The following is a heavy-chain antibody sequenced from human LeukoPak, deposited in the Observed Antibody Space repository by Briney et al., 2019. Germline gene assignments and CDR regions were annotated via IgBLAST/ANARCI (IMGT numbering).Heavy chain of an antibody. V-gene: IGHV4-59*08. Sequence: SETLSLTCTVSGGSISSYYWSWIRQPPGKGREWIGYIYYSGSTNYNPSLKSRATISVDTSKNQFSMKLSSVTAADTAVYYCARNRRTGPYDAFDIWGQGTMVTVSS. J-gene: IGHJ3*02. CDR1: GGSISSYY. CDR2: IYYSGST. CDR3: ARNRRTGPYDAFDI.